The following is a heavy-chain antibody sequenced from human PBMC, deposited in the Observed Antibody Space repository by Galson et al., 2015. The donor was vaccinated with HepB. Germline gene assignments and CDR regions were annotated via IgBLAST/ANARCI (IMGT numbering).Heavy chain of an antibody. CDR2: INAGNGNT. CDR1: GGTFTSYA. Sequence: SVKVSCKASGGTFTSYAMHWVRQAPGQRLEWMGWINAGNGNTKYSQKFQGRVTITRDTSASTAYMELSSLRSEDTAVYYCARLPTYYYDSSGYPFDYWGQGALVTVSS. V-gene: IGHV1-3*01. CDR3: ARLPTYYYDSSGYPFDY. J-gene: IGHJ4*02. D-gene: IGHD3-22*01.